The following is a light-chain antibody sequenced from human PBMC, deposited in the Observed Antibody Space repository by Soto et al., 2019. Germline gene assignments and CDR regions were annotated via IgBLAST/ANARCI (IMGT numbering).Light chain of an antibody. V-gene: IGKV3-15*01. J-gene: IGKJ2*01. CDR2: GAF. Sequence: EVVMRQSPATLSVSPGEGATLSCRASQGIGDTLAWYQHKPGQTPRLLVYGAFIRAPGLPVRFRGTGSGTEFTLTISGLQSEDVALYYCQQYDKWPYTFGQGTKVDIK. CDR3: QQYDKWPYT. CDR1: QGIGDT.